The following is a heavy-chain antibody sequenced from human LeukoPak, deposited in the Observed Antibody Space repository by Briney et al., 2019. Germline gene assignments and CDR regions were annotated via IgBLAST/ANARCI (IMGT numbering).Heavy chain of an antibody. CDR3: TRDLSSGVYSAFDI. CDR2: TRNKARSYTT. D-gene: IGHD1-26*01. CDR1: GFILSDHH. V-gene: IGHV3-72*01. Sequence: SGGSLRLSCAASGFILSDHHMDWVRQAPGKGLEWVGRTRNKARSYTTEYAASVRGRFTISRDDSKTSVYLQMNSLKAEDTAVYYCTRDLSSGVYSAFDIWGQGTMVTVSS. J-gene: IGHJ3*02.